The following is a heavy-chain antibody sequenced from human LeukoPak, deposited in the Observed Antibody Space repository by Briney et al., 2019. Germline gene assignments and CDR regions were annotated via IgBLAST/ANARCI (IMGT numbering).Heavy chain of an antibody. CDR3: ARLADYYDSSGYYYAFDY. V-gene: IGHV4-34*01. CDR2: INHSGST. Sequence: SETLSLTCAVYGGSFSGYYWSWILQPPGKGLEWLGEINHSGSTNYNPSLKSRVTMSVDTSKNQFSLKLSSVTAADTAVYYCARLADYYDSSGYYYAFDYWGQGTLVTVSS. J-gene: IGHJ4*02. CDR1: GGSFSGYY. D-gene: IGHD3-22*01.